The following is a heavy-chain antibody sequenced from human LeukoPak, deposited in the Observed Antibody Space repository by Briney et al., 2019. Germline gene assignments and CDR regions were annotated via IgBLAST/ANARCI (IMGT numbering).Heavy chain of an antibody. CDR3: ARVWDSGGWYEGYFQH. CDR2: IIPILGIA. V-gene: IGHV1-69*04. D-gene: IGHD6-19*01. J-gene: IGHJ1*01. Sequence: VASVKVSCKASGGTFSSYAISWVRQAPGQGLEWMGRIIPILGIANYAQKFQGRVTITADKSTSTAYMELSSLRSEDTAVYYCARVWDSGGWYEGYFQHWGQGTLVTVSS. CDR1: GGTFSSYA.